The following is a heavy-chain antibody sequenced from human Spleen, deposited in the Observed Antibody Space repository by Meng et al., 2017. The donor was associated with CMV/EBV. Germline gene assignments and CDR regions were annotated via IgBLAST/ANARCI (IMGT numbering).Heavy chain of an antibody. Sequence: GESLKISCAASGFTFSSYAMSWVRQAPGKGLEWVSAISGSGGSTYYADSVKGRFTISRDNAKNSVFLQMNSLRGEDTAIYYCARVRYYDSSGTPGDCDYWGQGTLVTVSS. V-gene: IGHV3-23*01. CDR3: ARVRYYDSSGTPGDCDY. J-gene: IGHJ4*02. CDR1: GFTFSSYA. D-gene: IGHD3-22*01. CDR2: ISGSGGST.